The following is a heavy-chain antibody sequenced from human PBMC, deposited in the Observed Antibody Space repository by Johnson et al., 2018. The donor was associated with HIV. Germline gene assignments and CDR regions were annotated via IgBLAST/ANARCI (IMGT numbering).Heavy chain of an antibody. CDR1: EFSFSDYS. Sequence: QVQLVESGGGLVKPGGSLRLSCTASEFSFSDYSLRFLRQAPGKGLNWVSCVSVSGNNIDCLSGNNIDCTGRFTISSDNPKTSLRLLMNSLRIEDTAVYLCASTPSVHGAFDIWDQGTMVTVSS. V-gene: IGHV3-11*04. J-gene: IGHJ3*02. CDR2: VSVSGNNI. CDR3: ASTPSVHGAFDI.